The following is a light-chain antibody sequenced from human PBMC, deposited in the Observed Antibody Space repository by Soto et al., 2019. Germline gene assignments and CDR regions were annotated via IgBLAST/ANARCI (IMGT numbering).Light chain of an antibody. Sequence: QSVLTQPPSASGSPGQSVTISCTGTSSDVGGYNYVSWYQQHPGKAPKLMIYEVSKRPSGLPDRFSGSKSGHTASLTVSGLQAEDEADYYCSSYAGSNNYVFGTGTKVTVL. V-gene: IGLV2-8*01. CDR1: SSDVGGYNY. CDR2: EVS. J-gene: IGLJ1*01. CDR3: SSYAGSNNYV.